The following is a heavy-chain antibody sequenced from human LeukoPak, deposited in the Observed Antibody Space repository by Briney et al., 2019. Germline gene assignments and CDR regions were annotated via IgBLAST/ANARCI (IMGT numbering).Heavy chain of an antibody. CDR1: GFTFSSYT. Sequence: PGGSLRLSCAASGFTFSSYTKNWVRQAPGQGLEWVSSMSSTSYFIYYADSVRGRFTISRDNAKNSLYLQMNSLTAEDTAVYYCATTGNYDGSGYYYVGDYWGQGTLVTVSS. CDR3: ATTGNYDGSGYYYVGDY. D-gene: IGHD3-22*01. V-gene: IGHV3-21*04. J-gene: IGHJ4*02. CDR2: MSSTSYFI.